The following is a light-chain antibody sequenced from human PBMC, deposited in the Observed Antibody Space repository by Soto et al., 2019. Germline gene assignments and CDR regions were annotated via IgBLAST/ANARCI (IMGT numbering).Light chain of an antibody. CDR3: QQLNSYPVS. CDR1: QSINKW. Sequence: DVQMSQSPSTLSASVGNRLTITCRASQSINKWLAWYQKKPGRAPKLLIYAASTLQSGVPSRYRGSGAGTDFTLTISSLQPEDFETYYCQQLNSYPVSFGQGTRLEIK. J-gene: IGKJ5*01. CDR2: AAS. V-gene: IGKV1-9*01.